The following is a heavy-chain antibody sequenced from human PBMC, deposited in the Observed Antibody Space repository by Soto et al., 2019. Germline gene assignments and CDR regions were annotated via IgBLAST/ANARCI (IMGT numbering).Heavy chain of an antibody. Sequence: GGSLRLSCAASGFTFISCAMSWVRQAPGMGLQWVSAISDSGGTTYYADSVRGRFTISRDNSKSTLYLQLNSLGAEDTAVYYCAKDRPAAGSQWLVPIWGRGTPVTVSS. J-gene: IGHJ4*02. D-gene: IGHD6-19*01. CDR2: ISDSGGTT. CDR1: GFTFISCA. V-gene: IGHV3-23*01. CDR3: AKDRPAAGSQWLVPI.